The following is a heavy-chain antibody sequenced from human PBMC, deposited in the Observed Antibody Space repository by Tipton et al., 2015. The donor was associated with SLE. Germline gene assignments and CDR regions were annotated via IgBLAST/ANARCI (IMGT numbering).Heavy chain of an antibody. CDR3: ARVSGLGNYAHADS. CDR2: ISSSGSTI. J-gene: IGHJ4*02. V-gene: IGHV3-11*01. Sequence: SLRLSCAASGFTVSSNYMSWVRQAPGKGLEWLSYISSSGSTIYYADSVKGRFTISRDNAKNSLYLQMNSLRVEDTAVYYCARVSGLGNYAHADSWGQGTLITVSS. D-gene: IGHD3-16*01. CDR1: GFTVSSNY.